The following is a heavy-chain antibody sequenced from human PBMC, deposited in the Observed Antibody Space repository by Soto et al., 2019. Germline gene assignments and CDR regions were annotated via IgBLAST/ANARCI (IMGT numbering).Heavy chain of an antibody. CDR1: GGSISSGGYY. Sequence: TLSLTCTVSGGSISSGGYYWSWIRQHPGKGLEWIGYIYYSGSTYYNPSLKSRVTISVDTSKNQFSLKLSSVTAADTAVYYCASHWYCTNGVCGPDYWGQGTLVTVSS. J-gene: IGHJ4*02. D-gene: IGHD2-8*01. V-gene: IGHV4-31*03. CDR2: IYYSGST. CDR3: ASHWYCTNGVCGPDY.